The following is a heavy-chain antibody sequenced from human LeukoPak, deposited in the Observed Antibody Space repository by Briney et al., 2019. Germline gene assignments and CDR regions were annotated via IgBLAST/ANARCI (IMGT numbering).Heavy chain of an antibody. D-gene: IGHD2-2*01. CDR3: AKATPIVVVPAAIQRGAFDI. Sequence: PGGSLRLSCAASGFTFDDYAMHWVRQAPGKGLEWASGISWNSGSIGYADSVKGRFTISRDNAKNSLYLQMNSLRAEDTALYYCAKATPIVVVPAAIQRGAFDIWGQGTMVTVSS. V-gene: IGHV3-9*01. CDR1: GFTFDDYA. CDR2: ISWNSGSI. J-gene: IGHJ3*02.